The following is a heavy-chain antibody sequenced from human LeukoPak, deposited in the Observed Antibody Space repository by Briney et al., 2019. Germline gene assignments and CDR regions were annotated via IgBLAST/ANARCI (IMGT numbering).Heavy chain of an antibody. CDR2: ISYSGTT. J-gene: IGHJ6*02. Sequence: SETLSLTCTVSGGSISSSNYFWGWVRQPPGKGLEWIGTISYSGTTHDNPSLKSRVIISVDTSKKQFSLRLSSVTATDTAAYYCARDQSSGGSYPYYYYGMDVWGQGTTVTVSS. CDR1: GGSISSSNYF. D-gene: IGHD2-15*01. V-gene: IGHV4-39*07. CDR3: ARDQSSGGSYPYYYYGMDV.